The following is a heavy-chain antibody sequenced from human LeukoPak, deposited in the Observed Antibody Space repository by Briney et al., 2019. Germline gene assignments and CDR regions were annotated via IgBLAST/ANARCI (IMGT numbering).Heavy chain of an antibody. D-gene: IGHD5/OR15-5a*01. J-gene: IGHJ1*01. Sequence: ASVKVSCKASGGTFSSYAISWVRQAPGQGLEWMGGIIPIFGTANYAQKFQGRVTITADESTSTAYMELSSLRSEDTAVYYCASTLYARAEYFQHWGQGTLVTVSS. V-gene: IGHV1-69*13. CDR1: GGTFSSYA. CDR3: ASTLYARAEYFQH. CDR2: IIPIFGTA.